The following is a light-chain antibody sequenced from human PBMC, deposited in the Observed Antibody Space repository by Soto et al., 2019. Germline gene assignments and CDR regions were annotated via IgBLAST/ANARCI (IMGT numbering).Light chain of an antibody. Sequence: DIQMTQSPSTLSASLGDRVTITCRASQRISSWLAWYQQKPGKAPKLLIYDASSLESGVPSRFSGSGSGTEFTVTISSLQPDDFATYYCQQYNSYPLTFGRGTRLEI. J-gene: IGKJ5*01. CDR1: QRISSW. CDR2: DAS. V-gene: IGKV1-5*01. CDR3: QQYNSYPLT.